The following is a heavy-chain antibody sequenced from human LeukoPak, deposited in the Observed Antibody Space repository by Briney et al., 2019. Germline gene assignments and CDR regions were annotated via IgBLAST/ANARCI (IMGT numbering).Heavy chain of an antibody. CDR1: GGSISSGGYY. Sequence: PSQTLSLTCTVSGGSISSGGYYWSWIRQHPGKGLEWIGYIYYSGSTYYNPSLKSRVTISVDTSKNQFSLKLSSVTAADTAVYYCARGIGGYCSSTSCYHLDYWGQGTLVTVSS. V-gene: IGHV4-31*03. CDR2: IYYSGST. D-gene: IGHD2-2*01. CDR3: ARGIGGYCSSTSCYHLDY. J-gene: IGHJ4*02.